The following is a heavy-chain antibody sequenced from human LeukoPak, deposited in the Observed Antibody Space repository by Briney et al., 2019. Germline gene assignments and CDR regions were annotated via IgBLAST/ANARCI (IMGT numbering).Heavy chain of an antibody. CDR3: ARSIFPRRYGSGRDPVFDP. CDR1: GFTFSSYS. CDR2: IYYSGST. D-gene: IGHD3-10*01. Sequence: GSLRLSCAASGFTFSSYSMNWIRQPPGKGLEWIGSIYYSGSTNYNPSLKSRVTISVDKSKNQFSLKLSSVTAADTAVYYCARSIFPRRYGSGRDPVFDPWGQGTLVTVSS. V-gene: IGHV4-59*12. J-gene: IGHJ5*02.